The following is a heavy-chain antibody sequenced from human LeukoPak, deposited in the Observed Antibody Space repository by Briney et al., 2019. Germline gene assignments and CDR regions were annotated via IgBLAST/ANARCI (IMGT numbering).Heavy chain of an antibody. D-gene: IGHD3-3*01. CDR3: ARDPGITIFGVVIEYYYYMDV. V-gene: IGHV7-4-1*02. CDR2: INTNTGNP. J-gene: IGHJ6*03. CDR1: GYTFTSYA. Sequence: ASVKVSCKASGYTFTSYAMNWVRQAPGQGLEWMGWINTNTGNPTYAQGFTGRFVFSLDTSVSTAYLQISSLKAEDTAVYYRARDPGITIFGVVIEYYYYMDVWGKGTTVTVSS.